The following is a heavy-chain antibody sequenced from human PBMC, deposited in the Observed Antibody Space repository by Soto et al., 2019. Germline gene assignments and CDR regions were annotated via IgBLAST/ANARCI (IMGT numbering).Heavy chain of an antibody. CDR3: AKDHKSGYFVTNYYGMDV. Sequence: GGSLRLSCAASGFTFSSYAMSWVRQAPGKWLEWVSAISGSGGSTYYADSVKGRFTISRDNSKNTLYLQMNSLRAEDTAVYYCAKDHKSGYFVTNYYGMDVWGQGXTVTVS. CDR1: GFTFSSYA. J-gene: IGHJ6*02. D-gene: IGHD3-3*01. CDR2: ISGSGGST. V-gene: IGHV3-23*01.